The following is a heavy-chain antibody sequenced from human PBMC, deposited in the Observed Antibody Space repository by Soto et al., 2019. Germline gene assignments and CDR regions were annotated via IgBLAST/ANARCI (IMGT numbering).Heavy chain of an antibody. D-gene: IGHD2-15*01. Sequence: PGESLKISCKGSGYSFTSYWISWVRQMPGKGLEWMGRIDPSDSYTNYSPSFQGHVTISADKSISTAYLQWSSLKASDTAMYYCARHTDGYCSGGSCYLNYYYYGMDVWGQGTTVTVSS. J-gene: IGHJ6*02. V-gene: IGHV5-10-1*01. CDR1: GYSFTSYW. CDR2: IDPSDSYT. CDR3: ARHTDGYCSGGSCYLNYYYYGMDV.